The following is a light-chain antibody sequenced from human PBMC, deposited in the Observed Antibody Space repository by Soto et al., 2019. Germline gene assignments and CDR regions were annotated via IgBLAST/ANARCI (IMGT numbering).Light chain of an antibody. Sequence: EIQMTQSPSTLSASVGDRVTITCRASQSISSWLAWYQQKPGKAPKLLIYDASSLQSGVPSRFSGSGSGTDFTLTISSLQPEDFATYYCQQSYSTPMYTFGQGTKVDIK. CDR2: DAS. V-gene: IGKV1-39*01. J-gene: IGKJ2*01. CDR1: QSISSW. CDR3: QQSYSTPMYT.